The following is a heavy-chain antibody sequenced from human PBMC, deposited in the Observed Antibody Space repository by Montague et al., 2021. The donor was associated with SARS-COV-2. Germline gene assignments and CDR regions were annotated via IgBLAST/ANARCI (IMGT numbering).Heavy chain of an antibody. CDR3: ARDTGSAGIYYYYGMDV. CDR2: TYYRSKWFY. V-gene: IGHV6-1*01. D-gene: IGHD3-10*01. Sequence: CAISGDSVSSNGGAWNWIRQSPSRGLEWLGRTYYRSKWFYDYALXLKXRLTIKPDTSKNQFSLQLNSVTPEDTAVYYCARDTGSAGIYYYYGMDVWGQGTTVTVSS. J-gene: IGHJ6*02. CDR1: GDSVSSNGGA.